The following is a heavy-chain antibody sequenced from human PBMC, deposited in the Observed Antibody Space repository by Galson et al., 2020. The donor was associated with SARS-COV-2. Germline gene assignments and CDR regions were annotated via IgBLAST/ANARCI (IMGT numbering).Heavy chain of an antibody. J-gene: IGHJ6*02. CDR1: GGSFSGYY. CDR2: MHHSGST. D-gene: IGHD6-19*01. CDR3: ARGSIAVAGIVEYYYYGMDV. V-gene: IGHV4-34*01. Sequence: SETLSLTCAAYGGSFSGYYWSWIRQPPGKGLEWIGEMHHSGSTNYNPSLKRRVTITVDTSKNQFSLKLSSVTAADTAVYYCARGSIAVAGIVEYYYYGMDVWGQGTTVTVSS.